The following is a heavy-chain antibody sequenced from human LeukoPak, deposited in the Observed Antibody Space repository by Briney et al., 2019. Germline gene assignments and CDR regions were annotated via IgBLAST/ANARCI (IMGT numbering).Heavy chain of an antibody. V-gene: IGHV3-7*03. D-gene: IGHD2-8*02. CDR3: ARDGGWWRFDF. CDR2: IKEDGTET. CDR1: GLNFNSRW. Sequence: GVSLRLSCVASGLNFNSRWMDWVRRAPGQGLEWVASIKEDGTETHYVDSVRGRFTISRDNDKNSLYLQMNNLRAEDTAMYYCARDGGWWRFDFWGQGALVTVSS. J-gene: IGHJ4*02.